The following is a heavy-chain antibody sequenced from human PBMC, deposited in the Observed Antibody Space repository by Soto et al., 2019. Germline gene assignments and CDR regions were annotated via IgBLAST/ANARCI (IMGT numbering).Heavy chain of an antibody. CDR1: GYTFTSYG. Sequence: ASVKVSCKASGYTFTSYGISWVRQAPGQGLEWMGWISAYNGNTNYAQKLQGRVTMTTDTSTSTAYMELRSLRSDDTAVYYCARDSGSSTSWGYYYYYGMDVWGQGTTVTVS. CDR2: ISAYNGNT. J-gene: IGHJ6*02. CDR3: ARDSGSSTSWGYYYYYGMDV. D-gene: IGHD2-2*01. V-gene: IGHV1-18*01.